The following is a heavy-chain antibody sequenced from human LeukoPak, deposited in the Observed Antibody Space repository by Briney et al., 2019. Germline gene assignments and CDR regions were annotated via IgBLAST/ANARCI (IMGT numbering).Heavy chain of an antibody. CDR2: IKQDGSET. D-gene: IGHD2/OR15-2a*01. CDR3: AKDLTPYFENWFDP. V-gene: IGHV3-7*01. J-gene: IGHJ5*02. Sequence: PGGSLRLSCATSGFIFSNYWMSWVRQAPGKGLEWVANIKQDGSETYYVDSVKGRFTISRDDAKNSLYLQMNSLRAEDTAVYYCAKDLTPYFENWFDPWGQGTLVTVSS. CDR1: GFIFSNYW.